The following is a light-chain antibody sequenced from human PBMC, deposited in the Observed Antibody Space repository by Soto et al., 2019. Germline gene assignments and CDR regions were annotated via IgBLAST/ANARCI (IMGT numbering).Light chain of an antibody. CDR2: GAS. CDR3: QQYGSSLLFT. CDR1: QSVSSSY. V-gene: IGKV3-20*01. Sequence: EIVLTQSPGTLSLSPGERATLSCRASQSVSSSYLAWYKQKPGQAPRLLIYGASSRAAGIPDRFSGSGSGTDFTLTISRLEPDDFAVYYCQQYGSSLLFTFGPGTKVDIK. J-gene: IGKJ3*01.